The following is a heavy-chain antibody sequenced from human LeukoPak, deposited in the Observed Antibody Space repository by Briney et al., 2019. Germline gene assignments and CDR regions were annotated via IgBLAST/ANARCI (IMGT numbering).Heavy chain of an antibody. CDR1: GFTFSSYA. CDR3: ARDRLVLRFLEWLPPLDY. J-gene: IGHJ4*02. D-gene: IGHD3-3*01. CDR2: ISYDGSNK. Sequence: GGSLRLSCAASGFTFSSYAMHWVRQAPGKGLEWVAVISYDGSNKYHADSVKGRFTISRDNSKNTLYLQMNSLSAEDTAVYYCARDRLVLRFLEWLPPLDYWGQGTLVTVSS. V-gene: IGHV3-30-3*01.